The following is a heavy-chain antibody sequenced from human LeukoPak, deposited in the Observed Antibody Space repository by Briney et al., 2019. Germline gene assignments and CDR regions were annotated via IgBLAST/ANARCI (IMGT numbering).Heavy chain of an antibody. CDR1: GFIFSSYG. CDR3: ARSLVVGATYPYH. Sequence: GGSLRLSCAASGFIFSSYGMHWVRQAPGKGLEWVAVISYDGSNKYYADSVKGRFTISRDNSKNSLYLQLNSLRAEDTAVYYCARSLVVGATYPYHWGQGTLVTVSS. J-gene: IGHJ5*02. D-gene: IGHD1-26*01. V-gene: IGHV3-30*12. CDR2: ISYDGSNK.